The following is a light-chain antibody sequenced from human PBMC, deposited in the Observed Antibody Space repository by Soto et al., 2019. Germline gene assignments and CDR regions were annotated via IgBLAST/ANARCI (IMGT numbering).Light chain of an antibody. CDR3: QQRSNWPRALT. CDR1: LSVSSY. CDR2: DAS. V-gene: IGKV3-11*01. Sequence: EIVLTQSPATLSLSPGERATLSCRASLSVSSYLAWYQQKPGQAPRLLIYDASNRATGIPGRFSGSGSGTDFTLTISSLEPEDFAVYYCQQRSNWPRALTFGGETKVEIK. J-gene: IGKJ4*01.